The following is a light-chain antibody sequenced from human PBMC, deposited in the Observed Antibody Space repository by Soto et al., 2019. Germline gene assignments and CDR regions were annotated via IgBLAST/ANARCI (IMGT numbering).Light chain of an antibody. J-gene: IGLJ1*01. V-gene: IGLV2-11*01. CDR1: SSDVGAYNF. CDR2: DVT. CDR3: CSYAGSYTHV. Sequence: HSVLTQPRSVSGSPGQSVTISCTGTSSDVGAYNFVSWYQQHPGKAPKLIIYDVTKWPSGVPARFSGSKSGNTASLTISGLQADDEADYYCCSYAGSYTHVFGTGTKVTVL.